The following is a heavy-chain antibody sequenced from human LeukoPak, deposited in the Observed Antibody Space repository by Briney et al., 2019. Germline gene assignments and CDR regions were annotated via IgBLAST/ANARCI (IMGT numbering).Heavy chain of an antibody. CDR2: IYYSGST. D-gene: IGHD2/OR15-2a*01. V-gene: IGHV4-39*01. CDR3: ASLLRDNWYFDL. Sequence: PSETLSLTCTVSGGSISSSSYYWGWIRQPPGKGLEWIGSIYYSGSTYYNPSLKSRVTISVDTSKNQFSLKLSSVTAADTAVYYCASLLRDNWYFDLWGRGTLVTVSS. J-gene: IGHJ2*01. CDR1: GGSISSSSYY.